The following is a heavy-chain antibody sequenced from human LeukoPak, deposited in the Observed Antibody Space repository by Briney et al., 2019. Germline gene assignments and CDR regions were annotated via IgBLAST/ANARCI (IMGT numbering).Heavy chain of an antibody. CDR1: GFTFDDYA. V-gene: IGHV3-9*01. J-gene: IGHJ3*02. D-gene: IGHD2-15*01. CDR3: AKDIREYCSGGSCSDTPLNDDAFDI. CDR2: ISWNSGSM. Sequence: PGGSLRLSCAASGFTFDDYAMHWVRQAPGKGLEWVSGISWNSGSMGYADSVKGRFTISRDNAKNSLYLQMNSLRAEDTALYYCAKDIREYCSGGSCSDTPLNDDAFDIWGQGTMVTVSS.